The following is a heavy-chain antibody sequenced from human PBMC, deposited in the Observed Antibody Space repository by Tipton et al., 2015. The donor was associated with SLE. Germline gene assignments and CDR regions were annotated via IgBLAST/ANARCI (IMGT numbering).Heavy chain of an antibody. D-gene: IGHD5-24*01. Sequence: GLVKPSETLSLTCNVSGGSISNLYWSWIRQPPGKGLEWIGYIYYSGSTNYNPSLKSRVTISVDTSKNQFSLKLSSVTAADTAVYYCARGGDGYNYYFDYWGQGTLVTVSS. CDR1: GGSISNLY. CDR3: ARGGDGYNYYFDY. CDR2: IYYSGST. V-gene: IGHV4-59*11. J-gene: IGHJ4*02.